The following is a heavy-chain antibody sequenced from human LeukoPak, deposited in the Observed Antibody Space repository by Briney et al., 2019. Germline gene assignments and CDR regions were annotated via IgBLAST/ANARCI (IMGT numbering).Heavy chain of an antibody. CDR2: ISSSSRSK. D-gene: IGHD1-26*01. CDR1: GVTFSSFS. Sequence: GGSLRLSCETSGVTFSSFSLNWVRQAPGKGLEWLSYISSSSRSKYYADSVKGRFIVSRDNAKNSLYLQMDSLRAEDTALYYCASQSSGSSARAPDFWGQGTLVTVSS. CDR3: ASQSSGSSARAPDF. V-gene: IGHV3-48*04. J-gene: IGHJ4*02.